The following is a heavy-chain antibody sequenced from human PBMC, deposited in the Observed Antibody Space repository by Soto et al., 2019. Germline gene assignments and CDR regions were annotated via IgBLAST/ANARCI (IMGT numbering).Heavy chain of an antibody. CDR3: AKDQQSSNYYYYGMEV. CDR1: GFTFSSYG. J-gene: IGHJ6*02. V-gene: IGHV3-30*18. D-gene: IGHD6-13*01. CDR2: ISYDGSNK. Sequence: GGSLRLSCAASGFTFSSYGMHWVRQAPGKGLEWVAVISYDGSNKYYADSVKGRFTISRDNSKNTLYLQMNSLRAEDTAVYYCAKDQQSSNYYYYGMEVWGQGTTVTVSS.